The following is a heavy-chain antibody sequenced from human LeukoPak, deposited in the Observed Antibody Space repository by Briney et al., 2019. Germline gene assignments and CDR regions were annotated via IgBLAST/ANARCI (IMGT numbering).Heavy chain of an antibody. J-gene: IGHJ4*02. Sequence: SETLSLTCTVSGGSIRSYYWGWIRQPPGKGLEWIGSIYYSGSTYYNPSLKSRVTISVDTSKKQFSLKLSSVAAADTAVYYCARHAGPYYYDSSDLREDYWGQGTPVTVSS. CDR2: IYYSGST. CDR1: GGSIRSYY. D-gene: IGHD3-22*01. V-gene: IGHV4-39*01. CDR3: ARHAGPYYYDSSDLREDY.